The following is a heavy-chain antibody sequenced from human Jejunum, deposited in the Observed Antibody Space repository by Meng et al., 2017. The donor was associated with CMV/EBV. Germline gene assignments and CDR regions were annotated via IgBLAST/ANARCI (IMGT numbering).Heavy chain of an antibody. J-gene: IGHJ4*02. V-gene: IGHV4-30-4*08. CDR3: ARGSIFVSFDS. CDR1: GGSIGSGDYY. Sequence: GRLRDAGLGLGKPSQPLSLPCSVSGGSIGSGDYYWSWIRQPPGKGLEWIGYIHDTGSTYYNPSLKSRVDISLGTSTNHFSLTLSSVTAEDTAVYFCARGSIFVSFDSWGQGTLVTVSS. D-gene: IGHD3-3*01. CDR2: IHDTGST.